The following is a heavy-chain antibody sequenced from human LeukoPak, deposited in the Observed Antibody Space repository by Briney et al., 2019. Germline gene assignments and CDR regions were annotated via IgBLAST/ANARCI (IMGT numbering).Heavy chain of an antibody. CDR1: GFPLSSYS. CDR2: ITASGSAI. V-gene: IGHV3-48*01. CDR3: VRVKGTYFDY. Sequence: GGSLRLSCAASGFPLSSYSMNWVRQAPGKGLEWLSYITASGSAIYYVDSVKGRVTVSRDNARNSLFLQMDSPRAEDTAVYYCVRVKGTYFDYWGPGTLVTVSS. D-gene: IGHD1-1*01. J-gene: IGHJ4*02.